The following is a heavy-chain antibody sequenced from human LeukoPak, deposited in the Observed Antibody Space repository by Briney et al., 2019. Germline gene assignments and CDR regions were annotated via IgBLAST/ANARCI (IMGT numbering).Heavy chain of an antibody. J-gene: IGHJ4*02. D-gene: IGHD6-13*01. CDR3: AKEWYSSSLYNLSPIAY. CDR2: ISGSGGNT. V-gene: IGHV3-23*01. Sequence: GGSLRLSCAASGFTFRSYGMHWVRQAPGRGLEWVSTISGSGGNTYYADSVKGRFTISRDNSKNTLSMQMNSLRAEDTAVYYCAKEWYSSSLYNLSPIAYWGQGTLVTVSS. CDR1: GFTFRSYG.